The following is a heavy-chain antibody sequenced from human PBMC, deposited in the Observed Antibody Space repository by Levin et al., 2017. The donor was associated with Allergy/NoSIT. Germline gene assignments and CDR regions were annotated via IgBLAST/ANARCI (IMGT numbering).Heavy chain of an antibody. CDR3: AKCPIVVVTAITFDY. J-gene: IGHJ4*02. V-gene: IGHV3-23*01. CDR2: ISGSGGST. CDR1: GFTFSSYA. D-gene: IGHD2-21*02. Sequence: GGSLRLSCAASGFTFSSYAMSWVRQAPGKGLEWVSAISGSGGSTYYADSVKGRFTISRDNSKNTLYLQMNSLRAEDTAVYYCAKCPIVVVTAITFDYWGQGTLVTVSS.